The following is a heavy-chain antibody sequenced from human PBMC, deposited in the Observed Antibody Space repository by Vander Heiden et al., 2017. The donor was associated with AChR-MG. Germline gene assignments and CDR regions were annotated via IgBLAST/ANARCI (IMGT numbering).Heavy chain of an antibody. CDR2: IYSGGST. CDR3: ARGGYSYDFYFDY. J-gene: IGHJ4*02. D-gene: IGHD3-16*01. Sequence: EVQLVETGGGLIQPGGSLGLSCTSSGFTVSSKYMSWVRQAPGKGLEWVSVIYSGGSTYYADSVKGRFTISRDNSKNTLYLQMNSLRAEDTAVYYCARGGYSYDFYFDYWGQGTLVTVSS. CDR1: GFTVSSKY. V-gene: IGHV3-53*02.